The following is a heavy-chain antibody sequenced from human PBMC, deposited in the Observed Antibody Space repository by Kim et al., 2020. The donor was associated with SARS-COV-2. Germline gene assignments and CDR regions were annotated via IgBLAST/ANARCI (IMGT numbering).Heavy chain of an antibody. V-gene: IGHV1-46*01. CDR1: GYTFTSYY. D-gene: IGHD3-10*01. Sequence: ASVKVSCKASGYTFTSYYMHWVRQAPGQGLEWMGIINPSGGSTSYAQKFQGRVTMTRDTSTSTVYMELSSLRSEDTAVYYCARDRHHITMVRGGSIDYWGQGTLVTVSS. J-gene: IGHJ4*02. CDR2: INPSGGST. CDR3: ARDRHHITMVRGGSIDY.